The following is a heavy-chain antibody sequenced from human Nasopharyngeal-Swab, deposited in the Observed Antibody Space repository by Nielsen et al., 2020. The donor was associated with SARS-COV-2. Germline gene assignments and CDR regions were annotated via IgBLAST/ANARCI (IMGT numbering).Heavy chain of an antibody. CDR1: GGSFSSYY. V-gene: IGHV4-34*01. CDR2: ISRSGRT. CDR3: ARQGVPIRVWFKDYDRTAYEY. D-gene: IGHD3-22*01. Sequence: SQTLSPTCAVYGGSFSSYYWSWIRQSPGKGLEWIGEISRSGRTNYNPSLNSRVTISLDTSKNQSSLKVTSVTAADTAVYYCARQGVPIRVWFKDYDRTAYEYWGQGTLVTVSS. J-gene: IGHJ4*02.